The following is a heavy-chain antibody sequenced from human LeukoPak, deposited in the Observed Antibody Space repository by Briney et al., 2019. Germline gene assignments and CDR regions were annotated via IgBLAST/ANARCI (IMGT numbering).Heavy chain of an antibody. CDR1: GFTFSSYA. Sequence: PGGSLRLSCAASGFTFSSYAMHWVRQAPGKGLEWVAVISYDGSNKYYADSVKGRFTISRDHSKNTLYLQMNSLRVEDTAVYYCARGEGGIAASPEDYWGQGTLVTVSS. D-gene: IGHD6-13*01. CDR2: ISYDGSNK. V-gene: IGHV3-30*14. J-gene: IGHJ4*02. CDR3: ARGEGGIAASPEDY.